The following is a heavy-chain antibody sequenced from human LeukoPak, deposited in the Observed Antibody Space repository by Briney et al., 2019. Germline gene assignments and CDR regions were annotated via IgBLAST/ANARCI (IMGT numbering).Heavy chain of an antibody. Sequence: GGSLRLSCAASGFSFSIYWMYWVRQVPGKGLVWVSRINPDGSTTNYADSVKGRFTISRDNAKNTLYLQMNSLRVEDTALYYCARGGTGLAYWGQGTLATVSS. J-gene: IGHJ4*02. CDR1: GFSFSIYW. V-gene: IGHV3-74*01. CDR2: INPDGSTT. CDR3: ARGGTGLAY. D-gene: IGHD3/OR15-3a*01.